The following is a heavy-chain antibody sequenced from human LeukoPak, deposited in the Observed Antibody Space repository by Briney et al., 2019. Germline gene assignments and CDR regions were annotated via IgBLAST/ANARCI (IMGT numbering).Heavy chain of an antibody. CDR3: ARVNVAHDLYVWGRYFDY. Sequence: PSQTLSLTCTVSGGSISSGGYYWSWIRQHPGKGLEWIGYIYYSGSTYYNPSLKSRVTISVDTSKNQFSLKLSSVTAADTAVYYCARVNVAHDLYVWGRYFDYWGQGTLVTVSS. CDR1: GGSISSGGYY. J-gene: IGHJ4*02. CDR2: IYYSGST. V-gene: IGHV4-31*03. D-gene: IGHD3-16*01.